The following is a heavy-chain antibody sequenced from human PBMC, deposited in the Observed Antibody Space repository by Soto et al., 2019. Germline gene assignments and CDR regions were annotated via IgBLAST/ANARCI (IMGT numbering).Heavy chain of an antibody. D-gene: IGHD3-3*01. Sequence: GGSLRLSCAASGFTFSSYAMSWVRQAPGKGLEWVSAISGNGGSTYYADSVKGRFTISRDDSKTTVYLQMNSLRAEDTAVYYCAKVYYDFWSGYYRYPHYFDYWGQGTLVTVSS. CDR3: AKVYYDFWSGYYRYPHYFDY. CDR1: GFTFSSYA. V-gene: IGHV3-23*01. CDR2: ISGNGGST. J-gene: IGHJ4*02.